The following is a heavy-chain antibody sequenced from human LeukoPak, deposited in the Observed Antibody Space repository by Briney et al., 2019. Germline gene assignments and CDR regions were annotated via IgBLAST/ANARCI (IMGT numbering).Heavy chain of an antibody. CDR3: AKDIGGYGDYELPLDY. CDR1: GFTFDDYA. J-gene: IGHJ4*02. D-gene: IGHD4-17*01. Sequence: GGSLRLSCAASGFTFDDYAMRWVRQAPGKGLEWVSGISWNSGSIGYADSVKGRFTISRDNAKNSLYLQMNSLRAEDTALYYCAKDIGGYGDYELPLDYWGQGTLVTVSS. V-gene: IGHV3-9*01. CDR2: ISWNSGSI.